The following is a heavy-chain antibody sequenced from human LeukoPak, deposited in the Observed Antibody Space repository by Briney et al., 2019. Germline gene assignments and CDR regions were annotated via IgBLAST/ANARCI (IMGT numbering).Heavy chain of an antibody. Sequence: GGPLRLSCAASGFTFSSYWMSWVRQAPGKAREWVANIKQERREKYYVDSVKGRFTISRDNAKNSLSLQTNRLRAEDTAVYSCARGTILFDYWGQGTPVTVSS. CDR3: ARGTILFDY. J-gene: IGHJ4*02. D-gene: IGHD3-9*01. CDR1: GFTFSSYW. V-gene: IGHV3-7*01. CDR2: IKQERREK.